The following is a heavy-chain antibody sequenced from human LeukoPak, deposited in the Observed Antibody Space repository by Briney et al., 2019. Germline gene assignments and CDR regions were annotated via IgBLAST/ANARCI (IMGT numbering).Heavy chain of an antibody. CDR3: ATEALFYCSGGSCYGLHYAFDI. Sequence: GASVKVSCKVSGYTLTELSMHWVRQAPGKGLEWMGGFDPEDGETIYAQKFQGRVTMTEDTSTDTAYMELSSLRSEDTAVYYCATEALFYCSGGSCYGLHYAFDIWGQGTMVTVSS. J-gene: IGHJ3*02. CDR1: GYTLTELS. D-gene: IGHD2-15*01. V-gene: IGHV1-24*01. CDR2: FDPEDGET.